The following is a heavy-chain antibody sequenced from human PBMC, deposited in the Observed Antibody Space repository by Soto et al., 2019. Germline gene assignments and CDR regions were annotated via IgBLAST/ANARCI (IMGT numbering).Heavy chain of an antibody. J-gene: IGHJ4*02. D-gene: IGHD1-1*01. V-gene: IGHV3-23*01. CDR1: GFSFSSYP. Sequence: GGSLRLSCLASGFSFSSYPMTWVRQAPGKGLEWVSVISGSGTNTYYAESVKGRFTISRDSSQNTLYLQMNSLRAEDTAVYYCAKEKPTTTCFDSWGQGTLVTVSS. CDR2: ISGSGTNT. CDR3: AKEKPTTTCFDS.